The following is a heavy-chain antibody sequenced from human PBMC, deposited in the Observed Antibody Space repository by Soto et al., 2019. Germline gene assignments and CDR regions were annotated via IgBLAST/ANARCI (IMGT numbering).Heavy chain of an antibody. CDR1: GFTFGDYA. CDR2: IRSKAYGGTT. CDR3: TRVANYYDSSGNDAFDI. J-gene: IGHJ3*02. Sequence: EVQLVESGGGLVQPGRSLRLSCTASGFTFGDYAMSWVRQAPGKGLEWVGFIRSKAYGGTTEYAASVKGRFTISRDDSKSIAYLQMNSLKTEDTAVYYCTRVANYYDSSGNDAFDIWGQGTMVTVSS. D-gene: IGHD3-22*01. V-gene: IGHV3-49*04.